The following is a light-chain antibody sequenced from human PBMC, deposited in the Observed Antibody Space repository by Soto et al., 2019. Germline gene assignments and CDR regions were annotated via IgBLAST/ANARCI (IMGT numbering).Light chain of an antibody. CDR3: QSYDSSLSGSAVV. V-gene: IGLV1-40*01. J-gene: IGLJ2*01. CDR1: SSNIGAGYD. CDR2: CNS. Sequence: QSVLTQPPSVSGAPGQRVTISCTGSSSNIGAGYDVHWYQQLPGTAPKLLIYCNSNRPSGVPDRFSGSKSGTSASLAITGLQAEDEADYYCQSYDSSLSGSAVVFGGGTKLTVL.